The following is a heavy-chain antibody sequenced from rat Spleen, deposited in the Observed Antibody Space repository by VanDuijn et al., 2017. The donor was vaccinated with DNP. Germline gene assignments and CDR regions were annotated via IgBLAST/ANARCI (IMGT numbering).Heavy chain of an antibody. V-gene: IGHV2-6*01. CDR2: MSSGGGT. J-gene: IGHJ3*01. CDR3: ARDYYSSYIYNWFAY. CDR1: GFSLTTYT. Sequence: QVQLKESGPGLVQPSQTLSLTCTVSGFSLTTYTVSWVRQPPGKGLEWIAAMSSGGGTYYNSALKSRLSISRDTSKSQVFLKMNSLQTEDTAMYFCARDYYSSYIYNWFAYWGQGTLVTVSS. D-gene: IGHD1-2*01.